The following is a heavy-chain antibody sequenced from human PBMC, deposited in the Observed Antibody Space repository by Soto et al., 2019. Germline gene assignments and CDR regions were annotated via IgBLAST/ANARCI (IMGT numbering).Heavy chain of an antibody. CDR1: GFTFSNCA. D-gene: IGHD6-19*01. Sequence: EVQLMESGGGLVQPGGSLRLSCAASGFTFSNCAMPWVRQAPGKGPEWVSTIANSGDGTYYADSVKGRFTISSDNTKNTLYLQMSSLRAEDTAVYYCAARVVPVGGRFGSPFDYWGQGTLVTVSS. V-gene: IGHV3-23*01. CDR3: AARVVPVGGRFGSPFDY. CDR2: IANSGDGT. J-gene: IGHJ4*02.